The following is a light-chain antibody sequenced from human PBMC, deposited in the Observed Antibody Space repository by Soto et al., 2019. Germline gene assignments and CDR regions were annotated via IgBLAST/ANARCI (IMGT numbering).Light chain of an antibody. Sequence: IVLTQSPGTLSLSPGEGLTLSCRASQSVTSSYLAWYQHKPGQAPRLLIYGASTRATGIPARFSGSGSGTEFTLTISSLESEDFAVYYCQQSSNWPRTFGQGTKVDIK. J-gene: IGKJ1*01. V-gene: IGKV3-15*01. CDR1: QSVTSSY. CDR2: GAS. CDR3: QQSSNWPRT.